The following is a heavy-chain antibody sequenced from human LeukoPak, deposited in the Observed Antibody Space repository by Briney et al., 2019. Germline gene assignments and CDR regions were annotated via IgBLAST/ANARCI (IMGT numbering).Heavy chain of an antibody. V-gene: IGHV3-30*18. Sequence: GRPLRLSCAASGFTCSSYGMHWVRQAPGKGLEWVAVISYDGSNKYYADSVKGRFTISRDNSKNTLYLQMNSLRAEDTAVYYCAKEGVERWLQTDYWGQGTLVTVSS. CDR3: AKEGVERWLQTDY. D-gene: IGHD5-24*01. CDR1: GFTCSSYG. J-gene: IGHJ4*02. CDR2: ISYDGSNK.